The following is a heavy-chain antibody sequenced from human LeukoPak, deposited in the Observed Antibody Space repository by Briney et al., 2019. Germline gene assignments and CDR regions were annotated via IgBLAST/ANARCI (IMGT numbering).Heavy chain of an antibody. CDR3: AKDSRRVSGWYYFDY. CDR2: ISGSGGGT. J-gene: IGHJ4*02. CDR1: GFTFSSYA. Sequence: GGSLRLSCAASGFTFSSYAMTWVRQAPGKGLEWVSIISGSGGGTYYADSVEGRFTISRDNSKNTLYLQMNSLRAEDSAVYYCAKDSRRVSGWYYFDYWGQGTLVTASS. V-gene: IGHV3-23*01. D-gene: IGHD6-19*01.